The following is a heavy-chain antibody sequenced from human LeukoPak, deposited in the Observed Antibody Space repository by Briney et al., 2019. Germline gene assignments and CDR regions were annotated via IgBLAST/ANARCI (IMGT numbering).Heavy chain of an antibody. J-gene: IGHJ4*02. Sequence: ASVEVSCKASGYTFTSYGISWVRQAPGQGLEWMGWINAYNGNTNYAQMLQGRVTMTTDTSTSTAYMELRSLRSDDTAVYYCAREWATVLTSLGGYWGQGTLVTVSS. CDR1: GYTFTSYG. D-gene: IGHD4-23*01. CDR3: AREWATVLTSLGGY. CDR2: INAYNGNT. V-gene: IGHV1-18*01.